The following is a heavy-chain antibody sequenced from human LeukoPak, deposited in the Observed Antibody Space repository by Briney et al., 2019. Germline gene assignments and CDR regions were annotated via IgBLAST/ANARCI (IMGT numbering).Heavy chain of an antibody. V-gene: IGHV3-74*01. CDR2: INSDGSST. J-gene: IGHJ4*02. D-gene: IGHD2-2*01. CDR1: GFTFSSYR. Sequence: GGSLRLSCAASGFTFSSYRMHWVRQAPGKGLVWVSRINSDGSSTSYADSVKGRFTISRGNARNTVYLQMNSLRAEDTAVYFCVRIAGHCTTIRCWYYFDQWGQGTLVTVSS. CDR3: VRIAGHCTTIRCWYYFDQ.